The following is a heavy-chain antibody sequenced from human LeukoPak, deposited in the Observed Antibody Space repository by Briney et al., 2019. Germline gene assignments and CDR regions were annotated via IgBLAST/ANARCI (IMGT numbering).Heavy chain of an antibody. J-gene: IGHJ2*01. V-gene: IGHV4-34*01. Sequence: SETLSLTCTVSGVSISNYYWSWIRQPPGKGLEWIGEINHSGSTNYNPSLKSRVTISVDTSKNQFSLKLSSVTAADTAVYYCARGGRSLVAAQFDLWGRGTLVTVSS. D-gene: IGHD2-15*01. CDR1: GVSISNYY. CDR3: ARGGRSLVAAQFDL. CDR2: INHSGST.